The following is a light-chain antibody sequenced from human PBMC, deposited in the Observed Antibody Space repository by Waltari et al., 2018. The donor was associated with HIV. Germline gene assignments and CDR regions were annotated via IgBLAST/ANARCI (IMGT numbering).Light chain of an antibody. CDR2: RAS. V-gene: IGKV1-39*01. J-gene: IGKJ3*01. CDR1: ENINNF. Sequence: DIQMTQSPFFLSASVGDRVTVTCRASENINNFVKWFQQKPGRAPNLLIYRASTLQRGVPPRFSGRGSGTDFTLTISSLQPEDFAIYYCLQTYNPPLTFGPGTKVEIK. CDR3: LQTYNPPLT.